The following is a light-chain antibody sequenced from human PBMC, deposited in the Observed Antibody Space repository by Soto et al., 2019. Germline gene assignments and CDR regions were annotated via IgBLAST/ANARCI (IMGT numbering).Light chain of an antibody. CDR1: QSVLYSSNNKNY. V-gene: IGKV4-1*01. Sequence: DIVMTQSPDSLAVSLGERATINCKSSQSVLYSSNNKNYLAWYQHKPGQPPKLLIYWASTRESGVPDRFSGSGSGTDFTLTISSLQAEDVAVYYCQQYYSTPTFGQGTRLEI. CDR2: WAS. CDR3: QQYYSTPT. J-gene: IGKJ5*01.